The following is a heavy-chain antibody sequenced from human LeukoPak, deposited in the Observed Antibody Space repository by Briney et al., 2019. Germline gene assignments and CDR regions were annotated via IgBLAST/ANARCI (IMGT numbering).Heavy chain of an antibody. CDR3: ARGGVNWFDP. V-gene: IGHV3-21*01. CDR1: GFTFCSYS. CDR2: ISSSSSYI. Sequence: GGSLRLSCAASGFTFCSYSMNWVRQAPGKGLEWVSSISSSSSYIYYADSVKGRFTISRDNAKNSLYLQVNSLRAEDTAVYYCARGGVNWFDPWGQGTLVTVSS. J-gene: IGHJ5*02.